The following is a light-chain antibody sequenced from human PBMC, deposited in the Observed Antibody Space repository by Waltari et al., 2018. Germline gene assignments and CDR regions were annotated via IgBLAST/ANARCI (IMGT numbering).Light chain of an antibody. V-gene: IGKV4-1*01. Sequence: DIVMTQSPDSLAVSLDERATANCTSSQSLLYSSNNKNYLAWYQQKPGQPPKLLIYWASTRESGVPDRFSGSGSGTDFTLTISSLQAEDVAVYYCQQYYNPPYTFGQGTKLEIK. CDR1: QSLLYSSNNKNY. CDR2: WAS. J-gene: IGKJ2*01. CDR3: QQYYNPPYT.